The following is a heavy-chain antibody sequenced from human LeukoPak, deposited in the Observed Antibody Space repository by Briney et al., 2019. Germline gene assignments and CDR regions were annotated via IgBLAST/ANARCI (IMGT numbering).Heavy chain of an antibody. D-gene: IGHD3-10*02. V-gene: IGHV3-74*01. CDR3: AELGITMIGGV. J-gene: IGHJ6*04. Sequence: GGSLKLSCEASGFTFSNFWLHWVRQVPGREPVWVSHINSDGSITGYTDSVKGRFTISRDNAKNTLYVQMNSLRVEDTAVYYCAELGITMIGGVWGKGTTVTISS. CDR2: INSDGSIT. CDR1: GFTFSNFW.